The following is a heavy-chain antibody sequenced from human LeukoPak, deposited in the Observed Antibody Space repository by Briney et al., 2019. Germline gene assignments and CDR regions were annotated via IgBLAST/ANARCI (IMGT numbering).Heavy chain of an antibody. CDR1: GFIFGNYY. V-gene: IGHV3-23*01. J-gene: IGHJ4*02. CDR3: ATFGVIVRNNYLDY. CDR2: INGTGSTT. Sequence: GGSLRLSCEASGFIFGNYYMSWVRQAPGKGLEWVAAINGTGSTTYHADSVKGRFTISRDNSRNTLYLQMSSLRAEDTALYYCATFGVIVRNNYLDYWGQGALVAVSS. D-gene: IGHD3-3*01.